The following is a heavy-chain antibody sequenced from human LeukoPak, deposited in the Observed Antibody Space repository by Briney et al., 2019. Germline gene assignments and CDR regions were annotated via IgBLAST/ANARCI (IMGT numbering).Heavy chain of an antibody. CDR2: IIPIFGTA. V-gene: IGHV1-69*13. CDR3: ARAQYYYGSGVGDYFDY. J-gene: IGHJ4*02. D-gene: IGHD3-10*01. CDR1: GGTFSSYA. Sequence: ASVKVSCKASGGTFSSYAISWVRQAPGQGLEWMGGIIPIFGTANYAQKFQGRVTITADESTSTAYMELSSLRSEDTAVYYCARAQYYYGSGVGDYFDYWGQGTLVTVSS.